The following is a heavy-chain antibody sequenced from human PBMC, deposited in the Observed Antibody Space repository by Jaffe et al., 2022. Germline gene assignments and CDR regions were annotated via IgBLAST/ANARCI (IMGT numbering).Heavy chain of an antibody. CDR1: GFTFSSYG. V-gene: IGHV3-30*18. J-gene: IGHJ4*02. CDR3: AKDEGYCSSTSCYLSYYFDY. D-gene: IGHD2-2*01. Sequence: QVQLVESGGGVVQPGRSLRLSCAASGFTFSSYGMHWVRQAPGKGLEWVAVISYDGSNKYYADSVKGRFTISRDNSKNTLYLQMNSLRAEDTAVYYCAKDEGYCSSTSCYLSYYFDYWGQGTLVTVSS. CDR2: ISYDGSNK.